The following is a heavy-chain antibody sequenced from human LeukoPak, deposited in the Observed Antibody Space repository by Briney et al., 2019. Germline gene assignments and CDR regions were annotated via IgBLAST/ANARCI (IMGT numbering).Heavy chain of an antibody. CDR2: ISAYNGNT. D-gene: IGHD1-26*01. Sequence: ASVKVSCKASGYTFTSYGISWVRQAPGQGLEWMGWISAYNGNTNYAQKLQGRVTMTRDTSTSTVYMELSSLRSEDTAVYYCARDLISGSYSSAEYSQHWGQGTLVTVSS. CDR1: GYTFTSYG. J-gene: IGHJ1*01. V-gene: IGHV1-18*01. CDR3: ARDLISGSYSSAEYSQH.